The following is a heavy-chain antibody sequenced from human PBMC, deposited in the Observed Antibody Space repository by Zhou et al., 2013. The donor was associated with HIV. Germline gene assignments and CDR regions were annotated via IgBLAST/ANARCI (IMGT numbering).Heavy chain of an antibody. V-gene: IGHV1-69*05. CDR3: ARVRYSSSSGASGYYYMDV. D-gene: IGHD6-6*01. J-gene: IGHJ6*03. CDR2: IIPIFGTA. CDR1: GGTFSSYA. Sequence: QVQLVQSGAEVMKPGSSVKVSCKASGGTFSSYAITWVRQAPGQGLEWMGGIIPIFGTANYAQKFQGRVTITTDESTSTAYMELSSLRSEDTAVYYCARVRYSSSSGASGYYYMDVWGKGTTVTVSS.